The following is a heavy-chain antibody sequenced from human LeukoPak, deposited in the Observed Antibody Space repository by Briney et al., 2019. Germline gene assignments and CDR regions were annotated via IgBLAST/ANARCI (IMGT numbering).Heavy chain of an antibody. D-gene: IGHD5-18*01. CDR2: ISGSVGST. CDR3: AKGWDSYGYYYYYMDV. CDR1: GFTFSSYA. J-gene: IGHJ6*03. Sequence: PGGSLRLSCAASGFTFSSYAMSWVRQAPGKGLEWVSAISGSVGSTYYADSVKGRFTISRDNSKNTLYLQMNSLRAEDTAVYYCAKGWDSYGYYYYYMDVWGKGTTVTVSS. V-gene: IGHV3-23*01.